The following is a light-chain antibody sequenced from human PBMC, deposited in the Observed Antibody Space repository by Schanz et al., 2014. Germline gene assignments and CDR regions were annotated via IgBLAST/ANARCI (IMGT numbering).Light chain of an antibody. J-gene: IGLJ1*01. CDR2: GNS. CDR1: SSNIGAGYV. Sequence: QSVLTQPPSVSGAPGQRVTISCTGSSSNIGAGYVLHWYQQLPGTAPKLLIYGNSNRPSGGPGRFSGSRSGTSASLAITGLQAEDEADYYCQSYDSSLSGYVFGTGTKLTVL. CDR3: QSYDSSLSGYV. V-gene: IGLV1-40*01.